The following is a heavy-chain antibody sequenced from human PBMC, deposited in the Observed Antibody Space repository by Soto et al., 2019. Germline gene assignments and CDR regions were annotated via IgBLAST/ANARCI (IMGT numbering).Heavy chain of an antibody. D-gene: IGHD2-2*01. CDR3: AKDRMHCSSTSCYSLWSYYYGMDV. Sequence: EVQLLESGGGLVQPGGSLRLSCAASGFTFSSYAMSWVRQAPGKGLEWVSAISGSGGSTYYADSVKGRFTISRDNSKNALYLQMNGLRDEDTSVYYCAKDRMHCSSTSCYSLWSYYYGMDVGGQGTTVTVSS. CDR2: ISGSGGST. CDR1: GFTFSSYA. J-gene: IGHJ6*02. V-gene: IGHV3-23*01.